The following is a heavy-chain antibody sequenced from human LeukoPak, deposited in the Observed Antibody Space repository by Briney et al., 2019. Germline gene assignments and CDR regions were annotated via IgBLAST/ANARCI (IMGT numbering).Heavy chain of an antibody. V-gene: IGHV4-59*01. CDR3: ARLRFLEWFHAFDM. CDR2: INNIGMT. J-gene: IGHJ3*02. CDR1: GGSTSSYY. Sequence: PSETLSLTCTVSGGSTSSYYWSWIRQPPGKGLEWIGYINNIGMTNYSPSLKNRVTISVDRSKNQVSLKLRSVTAADTAVFYCARLRFLEWFHAFDMWGQGTMVTVSS. D-gene: IGHD3-3*01.